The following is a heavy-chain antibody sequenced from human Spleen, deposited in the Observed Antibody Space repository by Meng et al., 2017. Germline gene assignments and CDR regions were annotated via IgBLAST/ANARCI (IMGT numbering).Heavy chain of an antibody. CDR3: AKVLVAWNFDY. V-gene: IGHV3-23*04. CDR2: ISGSGGGT. D-gene: IGHD2-8*02. Sequence: VQLVESGGGLVQPGGSLRLSCAASGFTFSSYAMNWVRQAPGKGLEWVSTISGSGGGTYYADSVKGRFTISRDNSKNTLYLQMNYLRAEDTAVYYCAKVLVAWNFDYWGQGTLVTVSS. CDR1: GFTFSSYA. J-gene: IGHJ4*02.